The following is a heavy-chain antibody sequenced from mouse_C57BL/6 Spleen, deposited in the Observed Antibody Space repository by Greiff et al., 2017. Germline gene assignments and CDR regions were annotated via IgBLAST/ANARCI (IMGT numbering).Heavy chain of an antibody. CDR2: ISDGGSYT. CDR1: GFTFSSYA. D-gene: IGHD2-5*01. Sequence: EVMLVESGGGLVKPGGSLKLSCAASGFTFSSYAMSWVRQTPEKRLEWVATISDGGSYTYYPDNVKGRFTISRDNAKNNLYLQMSHLKSEDTAMYYCAREGYSNQPYYFDYWGQGTTLTVSS. J-gene: IGHJ2*01. V-gene: IGHV5-4*01. CDR3: AREGYSNQPYYFDY.